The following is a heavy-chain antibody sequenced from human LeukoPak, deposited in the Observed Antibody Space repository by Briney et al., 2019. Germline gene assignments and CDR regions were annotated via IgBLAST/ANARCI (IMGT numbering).Heavy chain of an antibody. CDR3: AKGYSSYYMDV. CDR1: GFTFSSYW. V-gene: IGHV3-74*01. D-gene: IGHD5-18*01. Sequence: RTGGSLRLSCAASGFTFSSYWIHWVRQAPGKGLVWVSRINSEGSSTSYADSVKGRFTISRNNSKTSLYLQMNSLRAEDTALYYCAKGYSSYYMDVWGKGTTVTVSS. J-gene: IGHJ6*03. CDR2: INSEGSST.